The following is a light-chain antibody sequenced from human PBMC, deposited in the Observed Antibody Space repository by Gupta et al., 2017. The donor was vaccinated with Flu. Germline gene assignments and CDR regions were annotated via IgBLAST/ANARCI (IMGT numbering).Light chain of an antibody. CDR2: ESN. J-gene: IGLJ3*02. CDR1: TSNIENNF. CDR3: GTWDTSLSAWV. Sequence: QSVLTQPPSVSAAPGQKVTISCPGSTSNIENNFLSWYQQLPGTDPKVLIYESNKRPYGITERFSGSKYGTSANLDITGLQNGDEANYYCGTWDTSLSAWVFGGGNKLTV. V-gene: IGLV1-51*02.